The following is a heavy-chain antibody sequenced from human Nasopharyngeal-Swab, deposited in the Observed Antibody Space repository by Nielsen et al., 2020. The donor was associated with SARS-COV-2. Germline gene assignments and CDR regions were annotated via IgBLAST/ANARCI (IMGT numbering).Heavy chain of an antibody. CDR2: ISYDGSNK. V-gene: IGHV3-30*04. CDR3: AREEVLGDAFDI. Sequence: GESLKISCAASGFTFSSYAMHWVRQAPGKGLEWVAVISYDGSNKYYADSVKGRFTISRDNSKNTLYLQMNSLRAEDTAVYYCAREEVLGDAFDIWGQGTMVTVSS. J-gene: IGHJ3*02. CDR1: GFTFSSYA. D-gene: IGHD4/OR15-4a*01.